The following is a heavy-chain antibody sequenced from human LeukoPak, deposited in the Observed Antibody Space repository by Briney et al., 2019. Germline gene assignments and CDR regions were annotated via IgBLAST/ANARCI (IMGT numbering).Heavy chain of an antibody. V-gene: IGHV1-3*01. J-gene: IGHJ4*02. CDR2: INAGNGNT. Sequence: GRSLRLSCAASGFTFSSYGMHWVRQAPGQRLEWMGWINAGNGNTKYSQMFQGRVTITRDTSASTAYMELSSLRSEDTAVYYCARPKGIQLWLDYWGQGTLVTVSS. CDR3: ARPKGIQLWLDY. CDR1: GFTFSSYG. D-gene: IGHD5-18*01.